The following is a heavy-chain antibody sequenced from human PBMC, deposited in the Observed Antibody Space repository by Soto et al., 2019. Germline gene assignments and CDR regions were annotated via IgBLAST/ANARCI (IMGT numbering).Heavy chain of an antibody. CDR2: TYYRSTRYN. V-gene: IGHV6-1*01. D-gene: IGHD6-19*01. CDR3: ARDASSGGPRNNLYYYYYGMDV. Sequence: SQTLTLTCPITGSSVSSNTAALNWIRQSPPRGLQWLGRTYYRSTRYNDYAVSVKSRITINPDTSKNQFSLQLNSVTPEDAAVYYCARDASSGGPRNNLYYYYYGMDVWCQGTTVTVSS. CDR1: GSSVSSNTAA. J-gene: IGHJ6*02.